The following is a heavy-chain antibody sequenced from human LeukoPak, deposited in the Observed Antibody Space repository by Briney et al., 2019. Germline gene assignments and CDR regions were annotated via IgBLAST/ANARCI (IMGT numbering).Heavy chain of an antibody. Sequence: GGSLRLSCTASGFTFSDPSMNWVRQAPGKGLEWLSYISSSSTTIYYADSVKGRFTISRDDAKNSLYLQMNSLRAEDTAVYYCARNLNTADDYWGQGILVTVSS. CDR2: ISSSSTTI. V-gene: IGHV3-48*01. CDR3: ARNLNTADDY. CDR1: GFTFSDPS. J-gene: IGHJ4*02. D-gene: IGHD5-18*01.